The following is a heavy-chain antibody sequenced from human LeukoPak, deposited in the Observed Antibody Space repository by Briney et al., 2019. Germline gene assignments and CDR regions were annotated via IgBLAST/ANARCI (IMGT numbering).Heavy chain of an antibody. CDR3: ARGKMAGYSYGYYYYYYYMDV. Sequence: GASVKVSCKASGYTFTSYDINWVRQATGQGLEWMGWMNPNSGNTGYAQKFRGRVTMTRNTSISTAYMELSSLRSEDTAVYYCARGKMAGYSYGYYYYYYYMDVWGKGTTVTVSS. V-gene: IGHV1-8*01. CDR2: MNPNSGNT. CDR1: GYTFTSYD. D-gene: IGHD5-18*01. J-gene: IGHJ6*03.